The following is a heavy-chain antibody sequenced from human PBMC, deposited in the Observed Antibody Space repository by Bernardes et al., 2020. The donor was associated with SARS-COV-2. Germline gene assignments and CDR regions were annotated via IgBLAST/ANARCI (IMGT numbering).Heavy chain of an antibody. D-gene: IGHD6-19*01. V-gene: IGHV3-48*01. CDR3: TREGIIAVSDLDH. CDR1: GFSFSSYI. CDR2: ISSSGTSI. J-gene: IGHJ4*02. Sequence: GSLRLSCAASGFSFSSYIMNWVRQAPGKGLEWVSYISSSGTSIYYADSVKGRFTISRDNAKNSVYLQMNSLRAEDTAVYYCTREGIIAVSDLDHWGQGTLVTVSS.